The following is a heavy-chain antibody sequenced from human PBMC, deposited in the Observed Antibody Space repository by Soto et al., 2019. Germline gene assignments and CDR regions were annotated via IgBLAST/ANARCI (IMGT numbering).Heavy chain of an antibody. J-gene: IGHJ4*02. CDR2: ISGYNGNT. CDR1: GYTFNTYG. D-gene: IGHD6-19*01. Sequence: QVQLVQSGPEVKKPGASVQVSCKASGYTFNTYGISWVRQAPGQGLEWMGWISGYNGNTNYAQNLQDRVTLTIDTSTGTAYMELRSLRSDDTALYYCARAVLLDYWGQGTLVTVSS. V-gene: IGHV1-18*04. CDR3: ARAVLLDY.